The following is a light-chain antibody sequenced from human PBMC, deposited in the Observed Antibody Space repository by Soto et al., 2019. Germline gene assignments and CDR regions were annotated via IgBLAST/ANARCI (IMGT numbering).Light chain of an antibody. CDR1: QSVSSTY. V-gene: IGKV3-20*01. J-gene: IGKJ3*01. Sequence: EIGLTQSPGTLSLSPGERATLSCRASQSVSSTYLAGYQQKPGQAPRLLIYGASSRATGIPDRFSGSGSGTDFTLTISRLEPDDCAVYYCQQYGSSPLFACGPGTKVEI. CDR3: QQYGSSPLFA. CDR2: GAS.